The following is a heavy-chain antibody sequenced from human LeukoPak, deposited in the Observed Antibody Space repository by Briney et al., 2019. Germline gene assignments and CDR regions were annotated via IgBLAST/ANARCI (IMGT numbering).Heavy chain of an antibody. CDR2: ISSSSSYI. V-gene: IGHV3-21*01. CDR1: GFTFSSYS. Sequence: GGSLRLSCAASGFTFSSYSMNWVRQAPGKGLEWVSSISSSSSYIYYADSVKGRFTISRDNAKNPLYLQMNSLRAEDTAVYYCARERVYYYDSSGYSLDYWGQGTLVTVSS. D-gene: IGHD3-22*01. J-gene: IGHJ4*02. CDR3: ARERVYYYDSSGYSLDY.